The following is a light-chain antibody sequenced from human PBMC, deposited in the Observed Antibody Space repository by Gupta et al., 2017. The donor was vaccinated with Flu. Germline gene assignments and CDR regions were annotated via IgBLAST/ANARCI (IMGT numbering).Light chain of an antibody. Sequence: SYELTQPPSASVSPGQTATITCSGDKLGDRYACWYQQKPGQSPVLVIYEDNKRPSGIPERFSGSNSGNTATLTIAGTQAVDEADYYCQSWDSGTYVFGAGTRVSVL. CDR1: KLGDRY. CDR3: QSWDSGTYV. CDR2: EDN. J-gene: IGLJ1*01. V-gene: IGLV3-1*01.